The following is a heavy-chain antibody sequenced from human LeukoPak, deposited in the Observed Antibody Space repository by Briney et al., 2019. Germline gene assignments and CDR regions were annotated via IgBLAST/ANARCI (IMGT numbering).Heavy chain of an antibody. CDR1: GGTFSSYA. CDR2: IIPIFGTA. J-gene: IGHJ4*02. Sequence: PVKVSCKASGGTFSSYAISWVRQAPGQGLEWMGGIIPIFGTANYAQKFQGRVTITADKSTSTAYMELSSLRSEDTAVYYCARDKSGSYLYYFDYWGQGTLVTVSS. CDR3: ARDKSGSYLYYFDY. V-gene: IGHV1-69*06. D-gene: IGHD1-26*01.